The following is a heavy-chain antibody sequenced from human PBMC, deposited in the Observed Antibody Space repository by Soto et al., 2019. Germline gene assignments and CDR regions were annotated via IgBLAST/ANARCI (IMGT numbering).Heavy chain of an antibody. V-gene: IGHV1-8*01. Sequence: QVQLVQSGAEVRKPGASVKVSCKASGYTFTTYDINWVRQATGQGLEWMGWMNPNSGNTVYAQKFQGRVTMTRNTSINTAYMELTSLTSDDMAVYYCARYHYYYCMDVWGQGTTVTVSS. CDR3: ARYHYYYCMDV. CDR1: GYTFTTYD. J-gene: IGHJ6*02. CDR2: MNPNSGNT. D-gene: IGHD3-22*01.